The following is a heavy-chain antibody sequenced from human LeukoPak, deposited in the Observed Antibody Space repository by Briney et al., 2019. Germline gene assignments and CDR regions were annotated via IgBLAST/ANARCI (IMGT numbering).Heavy chain of an antibody. CDR1: GDSVSSNSAA. D-gene: IGHD1-14*01. CDR3: VRDDGIGLDAFDV. J-gene: IGHJ3*01. CDR2: TYYRSKWYN. Sequence: SQTLSLTCAVSGDSVSSNSAAWNWIRQSPSRGLECLGRTYYRSKWYNDYAVSVKSRITINPDTSKNQFSLQLNSVTPEDTAVYYCVRDDGIGLDAFDVWSPGTMVTVSS. V-gene: IGHV6-1*01.